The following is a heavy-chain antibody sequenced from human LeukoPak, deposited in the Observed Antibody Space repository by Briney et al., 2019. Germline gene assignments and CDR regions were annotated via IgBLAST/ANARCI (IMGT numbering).Heavy chain of an antibody. V-gene: IGHV3-74*03. CDR1: GFTFSSFW. D-gene: IGHD3-10*01. Sequence: GGSLRLSCAASGFTFSSFWMHWVRQAPGKGLVWVSRINSDGSSTKYADSVEGRFTISRDNAKNTLYLQMNSLRVEDTAMYYCARSKTWFGELLPWGQGTLVTVSS. CDR2: INSDGSST. CDR3: ARSKTWFGELLP. J-gene: IGHJ5*02.